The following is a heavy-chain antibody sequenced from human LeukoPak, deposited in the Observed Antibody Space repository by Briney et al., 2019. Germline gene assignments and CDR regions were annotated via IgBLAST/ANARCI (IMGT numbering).Heavy chain of an antibody. V-gene: IGHV1-69*05. CDR3: ARGGGDYYDSSGYLPRGFDP. J-gene: IGHJ5*02. D-gene: IGHD3-22*01. CDR2: IIPIFGTA. CDR1: GGTFSSYA. Sequence: SVKVSCKASGGTFSSYAISWVRQAPGQGLEWMGGIIPIFGTANYAQKFQGRVTITTDESTSTAYMELSSLRSEDTAVYYCARGGGDYYDSSGYLPRGFDPWGQGALVTVSS.